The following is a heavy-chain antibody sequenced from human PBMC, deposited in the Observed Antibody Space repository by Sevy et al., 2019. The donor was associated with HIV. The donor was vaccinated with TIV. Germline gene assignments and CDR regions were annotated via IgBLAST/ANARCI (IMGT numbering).Heavy chain of an antibody. CDR1: GGSISDYY. D-gene: IGHD3-22*01. J-gene: IGHJ6*02. Sequence: SESLSLTCIVSGGSISDYYWSWIRQPPGKGPEWIGYIYYSGSTKYNPSLKSRVTISVDTSKNQFSLKLSSVTAADTAVYYCARVNYDSSGYDPTDYGMDVWGHGTTVTVSS. CDR3: ARVNYDSSGYDPTDYGMDV. V-gene: IGHV4-59*01. CDR2: IYYSGST.